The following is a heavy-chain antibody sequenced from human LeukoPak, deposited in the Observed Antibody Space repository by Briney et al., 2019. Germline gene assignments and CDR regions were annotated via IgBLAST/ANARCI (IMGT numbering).Heavy chain of an antibody. D-gene: IGHD3-10*01. J-gene: IGHJ6*02. V-gene: IGHV3-43*02. Sequence: GGSLRLSCAASGFTFDDYAMHWVRQAPGKGLEWVSLISGDGGSTYYADSVKGRFTISRDNSKNSLYLQMNSLRTEDTALYYCAKVQSPSYYPYYYYGMDVWGQGTTVTVSS. CDR1: GFTFDDYA. CDR3: AKVQSPSYYPYYYYGMDV. CDR2: ISGDGGST.